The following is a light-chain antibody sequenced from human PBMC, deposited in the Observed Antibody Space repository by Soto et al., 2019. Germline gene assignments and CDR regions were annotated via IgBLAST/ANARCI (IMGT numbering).Light chain of an antibody. J-gene: IGLJ1*01. Sequence: QSVLTQPRSVSGTPGQSVTISCTGTSSDVGGYNYVSWYQKPPGQAPKLLIYDVSERPSGVPDRFSGSKSGNTASLTISGLQIEDESDYFCCSHAGSNSPYVFGSGTKVTVL. CDR1: SSDVGGYNY. V-gene: IGLV2-11*01. CDR2: DVS. CDR3: CSHAGSNSPYV.